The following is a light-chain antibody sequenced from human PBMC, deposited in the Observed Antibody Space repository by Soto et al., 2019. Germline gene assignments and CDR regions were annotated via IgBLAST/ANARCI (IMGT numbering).Light chain of an antibody. CDR3: TSYTSSNTLNVL. V-gene: IGLV2-14*01. J-gene: IGLJ3*02. CDR2: EVS. Sequence: SALTQPASVSGSPGQSITISCTGTSSDVGAYNYVSWYQQHPGKAPKLMIFEVSNRPSGVSNRFSGSKSGNTASLTISGLQAEDEADYYCTSYTSSNTLNVLFGGGTKVTVL. CDR1: SSDVGAYNY.